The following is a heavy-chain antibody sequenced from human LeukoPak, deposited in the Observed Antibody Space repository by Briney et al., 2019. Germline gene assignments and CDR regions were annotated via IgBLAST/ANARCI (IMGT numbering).Heavy chain of an antibody. CDR3: ARTSGDPFDY. CDR2: INEDGGEK. CDR1: GFTFSNAW. D-gene: IGHD4-17*01. V-gene: IGHV3-7*01. J-gene: IGHJ4*02. Sequence: GGSLRLSCAASGFTFSNAWMSWVRQAPGKGLEWVANINEDGGEKYYADSVKGRFIISRDNARNSLYVQMNNLRAEDTAVYYCARTSGDPFDYWGQGTLVAVSS.